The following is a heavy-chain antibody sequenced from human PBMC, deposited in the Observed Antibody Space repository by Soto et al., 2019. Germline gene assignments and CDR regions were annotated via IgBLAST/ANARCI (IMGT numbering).Heavy chain of an antibody. J-gene: IGHJ4*02. CDR3: ARAAPRYCSGGSCYSGRDY. V-gene: IGHV4-34*01. CDR1: GGSFSGYC. CDR2: INHSGST. D-gene: IGHD2-15*01. Sequence: SETLSLTCAVYGGSFSGYCWSWIRQPPWKGLEWIGEINHSGSTNYNPSLKSRVTISVDTSKNQFSLKLSSVTAADTAVYYCARAAPRYCSGGSCYSGRDYWDQGTLVTVSS.